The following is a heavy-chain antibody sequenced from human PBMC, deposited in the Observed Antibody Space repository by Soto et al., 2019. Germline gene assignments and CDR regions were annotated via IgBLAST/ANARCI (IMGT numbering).Heavy chain of an antibody. CDR2: ISYDGSEK. J-gene: IGHJ4*02. CDR3: ARETEALDY. CDR1: GFTFSSYA. V-gene: IGHV3-30-3*01. D-gene: IGHD1-1*01. Sequence: GGSLSLSCAASGFTFSSYATHWVRQAPGKGLEWVAVISYDGSEKYYADSVKGRFTISRDNTKNTLSLQMNGLRAEDTAVYYCARETEALDYWGQGTLVTVSS.